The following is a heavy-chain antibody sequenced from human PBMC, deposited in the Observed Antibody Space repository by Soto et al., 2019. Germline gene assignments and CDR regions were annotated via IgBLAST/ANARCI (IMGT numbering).Heavy chain of an antibody. J-gene: IGHJ4*02. CDR2: IYYRGNA. CDR3: ARLEGLATISYYFDF. V-gene: IGHV4-39*01. D-gene: IGHD3-9*01. CDR1: DDSINSDKYY. Sequence: QLQLQESGPGLVKPSETLSLTCSVSDDSINSDKYYWGWIRQPPGKDLEWIGSIYYRGNAYYNPSLQTQVTISLVKSKSQFSLRLNSVTAADSAVYFCARLEGLATISYYFDFWGPGALVTVSS.